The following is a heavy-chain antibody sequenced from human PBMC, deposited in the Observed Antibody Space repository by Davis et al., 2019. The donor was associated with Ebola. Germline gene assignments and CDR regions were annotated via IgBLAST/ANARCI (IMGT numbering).Heavy chain of an antibody. V-gene: IGHV4-34*01. D-gene: IGHD1-26*01. CDR2: IHHSGST. Sequence: PSETLSLTCAVYGGSFSGYYWSWTRQPPGKGLEWIGEIHHSGSTNYNPSLTSRVTISVDTSKNQFSLKLSYVTAADTAVYYWARGPVGASLRFDYWGQGTLVIVSS. J-gene: IGHJ4*02. CDR3: ARGPVGASLRFDY. CDR1: GGSFSGYY.